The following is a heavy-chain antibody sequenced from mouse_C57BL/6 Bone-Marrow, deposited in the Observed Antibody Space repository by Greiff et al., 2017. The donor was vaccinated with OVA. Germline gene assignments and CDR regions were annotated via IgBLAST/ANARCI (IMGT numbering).Heavy chain of an antibody. CDR2: IDPSDSYT. CDR3: ARRHYYGSSLYWYFDV. V-gene: IGHV1-69*01. CDR1: GYTFTSYL. D-gene: IGHD1-1*01. Sequence: QVQLQQPGAELVMPGASVKLSCKASGYTFTSYLMHWVKQRPGQGLEWIGEIDPSDSYTNYNQKFKGKSTLTVDKSSSTAYMQLSSLTSEDSAVYYCARRHYYGSSLYWYFDVWGTGTTVTVSS. J-gene: IGHJ1*03.